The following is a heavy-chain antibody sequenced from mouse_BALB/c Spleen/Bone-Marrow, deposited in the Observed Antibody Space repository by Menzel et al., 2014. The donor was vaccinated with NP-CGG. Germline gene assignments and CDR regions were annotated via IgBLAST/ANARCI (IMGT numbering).Heavy chain of an antibody. CDR2: IYPGDGDT. Sequence: VKLQESGAELVRPGSSVKISCKASGYAFSTYWMNWVKQRPGQGLEWIGQIYPGDGDTNYNGKFKGKATLTADKSSSTAYMQLSSLTSEDSAIYFCARGLRANWGQGTLVTVSA. CDR1: GYAFSTYW. CDR3: ARGLRAN. V-gene: IGHV1-80*01. J-gene: IGHJ3*01.